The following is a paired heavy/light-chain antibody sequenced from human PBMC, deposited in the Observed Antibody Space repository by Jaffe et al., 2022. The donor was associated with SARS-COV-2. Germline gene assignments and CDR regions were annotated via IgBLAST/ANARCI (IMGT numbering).Light chain of an antibody. CDR1: QSVTSKY. CDR2: GAS. V-gene: IGKV3-20*01. CDR3: QHYGTSGWT. J-gene: IGKJ1*01. Sequence: EIVLTQSPGTLSLSPGERATLSCRASQSVTSKYLVWYQQKPGQAPRLLIYGASNRATGIPDRFIGSGSGTDFTLTISRLDPDDFAVYYCQHYGTSGWTFGQGSNVEIK.
Heavy chain of an antibody. CDR2: ISYSGTT. J-gene: IGHJ6*02. CDR3: SRDMSGVAPYYHHGLDV. Sequence: QVQLQESGPGLVKPSQTLSLTCTVSGGSINSGQYLWSWIRQHPGGGLEWVGYISYSGTTYYNPSLKSRVTISADTSKNQFSLNLGSVTAADTAVYYCSRDMSGVAPYYHHGLDVWGQGTMVTVS. D-gene: IGHD2-8*01. CDR1: GGSINSGQYL. V-gene: IGHV4-31*03.